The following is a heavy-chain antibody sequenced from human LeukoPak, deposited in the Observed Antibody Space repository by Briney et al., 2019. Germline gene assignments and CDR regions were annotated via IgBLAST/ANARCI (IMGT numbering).Heavy chain of an antibody. Sequence: GGSLRLSCAASGFTFNSYAMTWVRQAPGKGLEWVGVISDDGRSKDYADSVKGRFTISRDNSKDTLYLQMNSLRAEDTAVYYCAKRPSDYGDYVSYFDYWGQGTLVTVSS. CDR2: ISDDGRSK. CDR3: AKRPSDYGDYVSYFDY. V-gene: IGHV3-30*18. J-gene: IGHJ4*02. D-gene: IGHD4-17*01. CDR1: GFTFNSYA.